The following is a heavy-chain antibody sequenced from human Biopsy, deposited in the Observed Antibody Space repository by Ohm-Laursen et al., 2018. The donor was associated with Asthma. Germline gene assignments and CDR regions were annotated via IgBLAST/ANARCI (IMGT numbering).Heavy chain of an antibody. J-gene: IGHJ6*02. V-gene: IGHV3-30*03. D-gene: IGHD4-17*01. CDR3: AREGGDYPSGYYYYYGMDV. CDR2: ISYDGSNK. Sequence: SLRLSCAAPGFTFSSYGMHWVRQAPGKGLEWVAVISYDGSNKYYADSVKGRFTISRDNSKNTLYLQMNSLRAEDTAVYYCAREGGDYPSGYYYYYGMDVWGQGTTVTVSS. CDR1: GFTFSSYG.